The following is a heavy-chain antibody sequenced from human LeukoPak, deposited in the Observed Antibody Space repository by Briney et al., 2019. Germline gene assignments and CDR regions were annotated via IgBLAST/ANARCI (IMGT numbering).Heavy chain of an antibody. CDR1: GGSFSGYY. V-gene: IGHV4-34*01. Sequence: SETLSLTCAVYGGSFSGYYWSWIRQPPGKGREWMGEINHSGSTNYNPSLKSRVTISVDRSKNQFSLKLSSVTAADTAVYYCARGPYCSSTSCYTRAYYFDYWGQGTLVTVSS. CDR2: INHSGST. CDR3: ARGPYCSSTSCYTRAYYFDY. D-gene: IGHD2-2*02. J-gene: IGHJ4*02.